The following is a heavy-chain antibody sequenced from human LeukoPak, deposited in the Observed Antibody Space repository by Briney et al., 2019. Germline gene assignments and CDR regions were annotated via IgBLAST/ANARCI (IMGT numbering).Heavy chain of an antibody. J-gene: IGHJ4*02. Sequence: GGSLRLSCAASGFTDSSIYMSWVRQAPGKGLEWVSVIYSGGSTYYADSVKGRFTISRDNSKNTLYLQMNSLRAEDTAVYYCARGATDYDSLWGQGTLVTVSS. CDR1: GFTDSSIY. CDR2: IYSGGST. D-gene: IGHD3-22*01. V-gene: IGHV3-53*01. CDR3: ARGATDYDSL.